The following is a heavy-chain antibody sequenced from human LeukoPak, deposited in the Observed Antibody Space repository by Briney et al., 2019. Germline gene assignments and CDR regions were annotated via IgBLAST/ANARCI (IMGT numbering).Heavy chain of an antibody. D-gene: IGHD6-19*01. CDR3: ARANSGWDL. CDR2: INSEWSST. Sequence: GSLRLSCAASGFTFSSYWMNWVRPAPGKGLVWVSRINSEWSSTSYADSVKGRFTISRDNAKNTVYLQMDSLRAEDTAVYYCARANSGWDLWGQGTLVTVSS. CDR1: GFTFSSYW. J-gene: IGHJ5*02. V-gene: IGHV3-74*01.